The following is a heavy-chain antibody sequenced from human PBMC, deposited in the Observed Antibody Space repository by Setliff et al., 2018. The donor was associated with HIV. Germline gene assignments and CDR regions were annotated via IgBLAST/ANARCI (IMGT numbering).Heavy chain of an antibody. CDR1: GGSISSYY. J-gene: IGHJ5*02. CDR2: ISYSGTT. V-gene: IGHV4-59*01. D-gene: IGHD2-15*01. Sequence: SETLSLTCTVSGGSISSYYWSWIRQPPGKGLEWIGHISYSGTTNYNPSLKSRVTISVDMSNNQFSLKLRSVTAADTAVYYCARDKGVVVTRGYNWFDPWGQGTLVTVSS. CDR3: ARDKGVVVTRGYNWFDP.